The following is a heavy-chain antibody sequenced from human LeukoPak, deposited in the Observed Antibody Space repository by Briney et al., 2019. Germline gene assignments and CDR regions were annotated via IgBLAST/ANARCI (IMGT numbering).Heavy chain of an antibody. J-gene: IGHJ4*02. Sequence: ASVKVSCKASGYTFTGYFIHWVRQAPGQGLEWMGWINPNSGGTNYAQKFQGRVTMTRDTSISTAYMDLSRLRSDDTAVYYCAASTSYGYFDYWGQGTLDTVSS. D-gene: IGHD5-18*01. CDR3: AASTSYGYFDY. V-gene: IGHV1-2*02. CDR2: INPNSGGT. CDR1: GYTFTGYF.